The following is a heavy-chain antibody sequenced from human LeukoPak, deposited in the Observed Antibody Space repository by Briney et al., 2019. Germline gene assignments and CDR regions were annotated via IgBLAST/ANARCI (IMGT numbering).Heavy chain of an antibody. Sequence: SVKVSRKASGYTFTSYAISWVRQAPGQGLEWMGGIIPIFGTANYAQKFQGRVTITADESTSTAYMELSSLRSEDTAVYYCARENPTIDYGGNSGFDYWGQGTLVTVSS. D-gene: IGHD4-23*01. CDR3: ARENPTIDYGGNSGFDY. J-gene: IGHJ4*02. V-gene: IGHV1-69*13. CDR1: GYTFTSYA. CDR2: IIPIFGTA.